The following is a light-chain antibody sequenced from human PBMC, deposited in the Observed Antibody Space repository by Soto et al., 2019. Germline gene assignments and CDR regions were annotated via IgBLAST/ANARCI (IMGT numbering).Light chain of an antibody. CDR2: EVS. CDR1: SSDVGSYNL. V-gene: IGLV2-23*02. CDR3: CSYAGSSTFT. J-gene: IGLJ2*01. Sequence: QSALTQPASVSGSPGQSITISCTGTSSDVGSYNLVSWYQQHPGKAPKLMIYEVSKRPSGVSNRFSGSKSGNTASLTISGLQAEDEADYCCCSYAGSSTFTFGGGTKLTVL.